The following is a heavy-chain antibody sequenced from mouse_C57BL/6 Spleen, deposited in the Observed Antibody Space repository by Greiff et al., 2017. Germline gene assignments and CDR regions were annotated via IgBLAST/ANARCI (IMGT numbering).Heavy chain of an antibody. CDR1: GYTFTSYW. D-gene: IGHD4-1*01. J-gene: IGHJ1*03. V-gene: IGHV1-69*01. Sequence: QVQLQQPGAELVMPGASVKLSCKASGYTFTSYWMHWVKQRPGQGLEWIGEIDPSDSYTNYNQKFKGKSTLTVDKSSSTAYMQLSSLTSEDSAVYYCARGTGTSLYWCFDVWGTGTTVTVSA. CDR2: IDPSDSYT. CDR3: ARGTGTSLYWCFDV.